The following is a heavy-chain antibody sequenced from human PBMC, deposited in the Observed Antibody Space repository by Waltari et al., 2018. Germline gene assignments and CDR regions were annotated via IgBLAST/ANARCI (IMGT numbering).Heavy chain of an antibody. D-gene: IGHD3-3*01. CDR1: GGTFSSYA. CDR2: FNPTFGTA. CDR3: ARGYDFWSGYSDYYGMDV. J-gene: IGHJ6*02. V-gene: IGHV1-69*01. Sequence: QVQLVQSGAEVKKPGSSVKVSCKASGGTFSSYAIRWVRRAPGQGLEWRGGFNPTFGTANNAQKFQGRVTITADESTSTAYMELSSLRSEDTAVYYCARGYDFWSGYSDYYGMDVWGQGTTVTVSS.